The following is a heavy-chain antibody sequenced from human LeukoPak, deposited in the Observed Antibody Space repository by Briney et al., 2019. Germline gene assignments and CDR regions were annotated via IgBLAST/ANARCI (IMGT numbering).Heavy chain of an antibody. V-gene: IGHV4-34*01. Sequence: PSETLSLTCTVSGGSICSDDYYWSWIRQPPGKGLEWIGEINHSGSTNYNPSLKSRVTISVDTSKNQFSLKLSSVTAADTAVYYCARGVRAIFGVVIFYYGMDVWGQGTTVTVSS. CDR3: ARGVRAIFGVVIFYYGMDV. J-gene: IGHJ6*02. D-gene: IGHD3-3*01. CDR2: INHSGST. CDR1: GGSICSDDYY.